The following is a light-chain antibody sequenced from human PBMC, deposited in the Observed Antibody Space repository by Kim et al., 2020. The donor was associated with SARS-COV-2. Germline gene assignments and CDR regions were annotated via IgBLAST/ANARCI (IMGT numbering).Light chain of an antibody. CDR2: QDS. V-gene: IGLV3-1*01. J-gene: IGLJ1*01. CDR3: QAWDSSTFYV. Sequence: VSPGQTASITCSGDKLGDKYACWYQQKPSQSPVLVIYQDSKRPSGIPERFSGSNSGNTATLTISGTQAMDEADYYCQAWDSSTFYVFGTGTKVTVL. CDR1: KLGDKY.